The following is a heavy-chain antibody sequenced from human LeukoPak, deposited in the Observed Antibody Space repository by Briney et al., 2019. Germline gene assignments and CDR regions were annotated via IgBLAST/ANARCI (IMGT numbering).Heavy chain of an antibody. CDR1: GGSISSYY. Sequence: SETLSLTCTVSGGSISSYYLTWIRQPAGKGLEGIWRIYTSGSTNYNPSLKSRVTMSVDTSKNQFSLKLSSVTAADTAVYYCARSPGGYFHDYWGQGTLVTVSS. CDR2: IYTSGST. CDR3: ARSPGGYFHDY. D-gene: IGHD3-10*01. J-gene: IGHJ4*02. V-gene: IGHV4-4*07.